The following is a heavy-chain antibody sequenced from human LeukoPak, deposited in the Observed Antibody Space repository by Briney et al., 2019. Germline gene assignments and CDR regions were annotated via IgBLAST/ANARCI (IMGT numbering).Heavy chain of an antibody. CDR1: GFTFSSYA. Sequence: PGGSLRLSCAASGFTFSSYAMHWVRQAPGKGLEWVAVISYDGSNKYYADSVKGRFTISRDSSKNTLYLQMNSLRAEDTAVYYCARGPIYYWGQGTLVTVSS. CDR3: ARGPIYY. CDR2: ISYDGSNK. J-gene: IGHJ4*02. V-gene: IGHV3-30*01.